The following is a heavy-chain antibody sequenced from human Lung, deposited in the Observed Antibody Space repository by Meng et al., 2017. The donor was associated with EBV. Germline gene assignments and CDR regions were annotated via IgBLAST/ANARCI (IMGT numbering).Heavy chain of an antibody. J-gene: IGHJ5*02. CDR2: INHSGST. D-gene: IGHD4-17*01. Sequence: QAPIYEWGARLVKHSETLAITCHCSGGSFSASSWIWTRQPPGKGLEWIEEINHSGSTNYNPSLKSRVTRSVDTSKNQFSLKLSSVTAADTAVYYCARGRRTVTNRGNWFDPWGQGTLVTVSS. CDR1: GGSFSASS. V-gene: IGHV4-34*01. CDR3: ARGRRTVTNRGNWFDP.